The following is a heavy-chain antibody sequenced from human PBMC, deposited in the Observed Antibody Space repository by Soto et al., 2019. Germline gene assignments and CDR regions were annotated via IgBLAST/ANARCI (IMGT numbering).Heavy chain of an antibody. CDR3: AKDWVSYYDILTGHYFDY. Sequence: GGSLRLSCAASGFTFSSYAMSWVRQAPGKGLEWVSAISGSGGSTYYADSVKGRFTISRDNSKNTLYLQMNSLRAEDTAVYYCAKDWVSYYDILTGHYFDYWGQGTLVTVSS. CDR1: GFTFSSYA. D-gene: IGHD3-9*01. CDR2: ISGSGGST. J-gene: IGHJ4*02. V-gene: IGHV3-23*01.